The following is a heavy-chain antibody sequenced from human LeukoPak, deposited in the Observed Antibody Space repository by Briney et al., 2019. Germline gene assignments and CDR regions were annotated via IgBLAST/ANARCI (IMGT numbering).Heavy chain of an antibody. V-gene: IGHV2-5*01. D-gene: IGHD1-7*01. Sequence: GPTLVKPTQTLTHTCTFSGFSLSTTGVGLAWIRQPPGKALEWLASIYWHDDKRYSPSLKSRLTITKDTHKNQVVLTMTNMDPVDTAPHYSARAYNWNYAWGQGTLVTVSS. CDR3: ARAYNWNYA. J-gene: IGHJ5*02. CDR1: GFSLSTTGVG. CDR2: IYWHDDK.